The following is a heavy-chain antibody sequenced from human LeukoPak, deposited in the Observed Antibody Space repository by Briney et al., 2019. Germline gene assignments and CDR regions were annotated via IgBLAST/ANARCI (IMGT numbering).Heavy chain of an antibody. CDR3: ARDPIRAAFGVVIPPDY. J-gene: IGHJ4*02. Sequence: VSVKVSCKASGYTFTSYAMHWVRQAPGQRLEWMGWINAGNGNTKYSQKFQGRVTITRDTSASTAYMELSSLRSEDTAVYYCARDPIRAAFGVVIPPDYWGQGTLVTVSS. CDR2: INAGNGNT. V-gene: IGHV1-3*01. CDR1: GYTFTSYA. D-gene: IGHD3-3*01.